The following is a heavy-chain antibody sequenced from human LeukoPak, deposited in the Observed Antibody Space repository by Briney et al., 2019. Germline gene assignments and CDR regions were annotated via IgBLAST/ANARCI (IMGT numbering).Heavy chain of an antibody. Sequence: PGGSLRLSCAGSGFTFSHFGMHWVRQSPDKGLEWVAVIWYDGSNKYYADSVKGRFTISRDNSKNTLYLQMNSLRAEDTAVYYCAKDFYYYYMDVWGKGTTVTVSS. J-gene: IGHJ6*03. CDR1: GFTFSHFG. CDR2: IWYDGSNK. CDR3: AKDFYYYYMDV. V-gene: IGHV3-33*06.